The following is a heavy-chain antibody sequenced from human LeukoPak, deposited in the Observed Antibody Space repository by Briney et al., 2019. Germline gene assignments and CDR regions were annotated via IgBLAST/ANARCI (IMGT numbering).Heavy chain of an antibody. CDR3: ARDRMGAAGNFDY. D-gene: IGHD1-26*01. Sequence: PGGSLRLSCAASGYSFDDNALSWVRQAPGKGLEWVSTINWNAEYITYADSVRGRFTISRDHAKNSVYLQMGSLRVEDTALYYCARDRMGAAGNFDYWGQGTLVTVSS. J-gene: IGHJ4*02. V-gene: IGHV3-20*04. CDR2: INWNAEYI. CDR1: GYSFDDNA.